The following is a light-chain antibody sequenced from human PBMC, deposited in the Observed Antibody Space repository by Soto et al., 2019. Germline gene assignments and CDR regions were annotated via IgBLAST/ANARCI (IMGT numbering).Light chain of an antibody. CDR2: KTS. Sequence: DIQMTQSPSTLSASVGDRVTITCRASQSLSGWLAWYQQKPGKAPKLLIYKTSTLESGVPSRFSGSGSGTQFTLTITSLQPDDFATYYCLQYNSLSTFGQGTKLEIK. CDR1: QSLSGW. J-gene: IGKJ2*01. V-gene: IGKV1-5*03. CDR3: LQYNSLST.